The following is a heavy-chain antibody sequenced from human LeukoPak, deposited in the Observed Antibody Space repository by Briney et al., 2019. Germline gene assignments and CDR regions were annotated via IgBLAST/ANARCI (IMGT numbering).Heavy chain of an antibody. Sequence: QPGRSLRLSWAASGFTFSSYGMHWVRQAPGKGLEWVAVISYDGSNKYYADSVKGRFTISRDNSKNTLYLQMNSLRAEDTAVYYCAKVGSSWCRGYFDYWGQGTLVTVPS. J-gene: IGHJ4*02. V-gene: IGHV3-30*18. D-gene: IGHD6-13*01. CDR3: AKVGSSWCRGYFDY. CDR1: GFTFSSYG. CDR2: ISYDGSNK.